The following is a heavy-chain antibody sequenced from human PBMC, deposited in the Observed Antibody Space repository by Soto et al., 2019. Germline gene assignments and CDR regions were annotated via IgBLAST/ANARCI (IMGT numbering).Heavy chain of an antibody. J-gene: IGHJ4*02. Sequence: PSETLSLTCTVSGVSIRSYFWTWIRQPPGKGLEWIGYTYYTADTKYSPSLESRATISADPSKKQFSLSLSPVSAADTALYFCAGSKHRGEGFDYWGQGALVTVS. CDR3: AGSKHRGEGFDY. CDR1: GVSIRSYF. V-gene: IGHV4-59*13. CDR2: TYYTADT. D-gene: IGHD3-10*01.